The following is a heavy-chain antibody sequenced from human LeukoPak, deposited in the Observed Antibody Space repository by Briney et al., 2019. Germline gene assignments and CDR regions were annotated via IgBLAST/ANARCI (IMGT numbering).Heavy chain of an antibody. CDR2: THQSEST. J-gene: IGHJ4*02. V-gene: IGHV4-59*01. D-gene: IGHD5-24*01. CDR3: VIGRGWLPDY. CDR1: GRSISSYY. Sequence: ETLSLTCTVSGRSISSYYLSWIRQPPGKGQGWSGVTHQSESTNYNPPLKGRVTISVDTSKNQFSLRLTSVTAADTAVYYCVIGRGWLPDYWDRGTLVCVYS.